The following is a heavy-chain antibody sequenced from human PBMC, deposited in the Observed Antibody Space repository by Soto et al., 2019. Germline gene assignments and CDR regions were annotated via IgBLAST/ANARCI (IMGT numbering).Heavy chain of an antibody. Sequence: QVQLQESSQGLVKPSQTLSLTCTVSGGSISSGGYYWSWIRQHPGKGLECIGYIYFSGATYYIPSLKRRVTISVDTSMNQFVLKLSSVTAAVTAVYYCARTALDRGQGTLVTVSS. CDR1: GGSISSGGYY. CDR3: ARTALD. CDR2: IYFSGAT. J-gene: IGHJ4*02. V-gene: IGHV4-31*03.